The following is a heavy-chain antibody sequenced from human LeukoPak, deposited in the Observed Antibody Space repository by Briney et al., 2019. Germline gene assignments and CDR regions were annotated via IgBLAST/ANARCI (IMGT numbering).Heavy chain of an antibody. Sequence: KSGGSLRLSCAASGFTFSSYGMNWLRQAPGKGLEWVSFISSGSRSIYYADSVKGRFTISRDNAKNSLYLQMNSLRAEDTAVYYCARRGGLDYWGQGTLVTVSS. V-gene: IGHV3-21*04. CDR3: ARRGGLDY. CDR2: ISSGSRSI. CDR1: GFTFSSYG. J-gene: IGHJ4*02. D-gene: IGHD3-10*01.